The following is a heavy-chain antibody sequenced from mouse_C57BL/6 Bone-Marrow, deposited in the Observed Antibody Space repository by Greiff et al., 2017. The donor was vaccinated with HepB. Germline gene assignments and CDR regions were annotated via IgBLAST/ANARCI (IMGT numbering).Heavy chain of an antibody. J-gene: IGHJ3*01. CDR3: AIYGYDSWFAY. CDR2: IYPGGGYT. CDR1: GYTFTNYW. V-gene: IGHV1-63*01. D-gene: IGHD2-2*01. Sequence: QVQLQQSGAELVRPGTSVKMSCKASGYTFTNYWIGWAKQRPGHGLEWIGDIYPGGGYTNYNEKFKGKATLTADKSSSTAYMQFSSLTSEDSAIYYFAIYGYDSWFAYWGQGTLVTVSA.